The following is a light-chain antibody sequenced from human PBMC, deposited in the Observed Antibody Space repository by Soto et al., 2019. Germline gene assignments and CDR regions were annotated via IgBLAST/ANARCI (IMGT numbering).Light chain of an antibody. CDR2: GAS. J-gene: IGKJ4*01. CDR1: QSVRSNY. Sequence: EIVLTQSPGTLSLSPGERATLSCRASQSVRSNYLAWYQRKPGQAPRPLIYGASSRATGIPDRFSGSGSGTDFTLTISRLEPEDFAVYYCQQYDSSVLTFGGGTNVEI. CDR3: QQYDSSVLT. V-gene: IGKV3-20*01.